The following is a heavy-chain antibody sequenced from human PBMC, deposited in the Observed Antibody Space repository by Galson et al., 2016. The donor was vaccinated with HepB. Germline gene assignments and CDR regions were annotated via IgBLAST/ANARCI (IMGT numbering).Heavy chain of an antibody. CDR3: ASHAASGSYSDYFPH. J-gene: IGHJ4*02. V-gene: IGHV3-23*01. CDR2: ITDNGGHT. CDR1: GLTFSSYA. Sequence: SLRLSCAASGLTFSSYAMTWVRQAPGKGLEWVSTITDNGGHTYYADSVKGRFTISRDNSKNTLYLQMNSLRAEDTALYYCASHAASGSYSDYFPHWGPGTLVTVSS. D-gene: IGHD3-10*01.